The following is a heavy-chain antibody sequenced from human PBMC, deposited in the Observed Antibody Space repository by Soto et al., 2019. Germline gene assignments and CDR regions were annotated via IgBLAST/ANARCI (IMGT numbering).Heavy chain of an antibody. J-gene: IGHJ4*02. CDR2: ISGNGGDYT. D-gene: IGHD2-2*01. CDR3: VPLCRYCSTTTPS. V-gene: IGHV3-23*01. Sequence: EVQLLESGGGLVQPGGSLRLSCAASGFTFSTYAMSWVRQAPRRGLEWVSAISGNGGDYTYYADSVKGRFTISRDNSKNTLYLQMNSLRAEDTAVYYCVPLCRYCSTTTPSWGQGTLVTVSS. CDR1: GFTFSTYA.